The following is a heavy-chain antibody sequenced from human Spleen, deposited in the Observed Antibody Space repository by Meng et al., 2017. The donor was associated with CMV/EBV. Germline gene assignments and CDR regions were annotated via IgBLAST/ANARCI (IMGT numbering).Heavy chain of an antibody. D-gene: IGHD2-2*02. J-gene: IGHJ6*02. Sequence: GSLRLSCTVSGVSISSSTYYWGWIRQPPGKGLENIGLIYYGGSTNYNPSLKSRVTISVDTSKNQFSLKLSSVTAADTAVYYCAGRGYQMLYSYYYYGMDVWGQGTTVTVSS. CDR3: AGRGYQMLYSYYYYGMDV. CDR1: GVSISSSTYY. CDR2: IYYGGST. V-gene: IGHV4-39*07.